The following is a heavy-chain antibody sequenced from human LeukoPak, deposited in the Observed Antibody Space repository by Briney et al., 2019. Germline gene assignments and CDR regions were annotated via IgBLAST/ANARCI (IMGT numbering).Heavy chain of an antibody. D-gene: IGHD3-9*01. V-gene: IGHV3-48*03. CDR2: ISRSGNNK. CDR1: GFTFSSYE. J-gene: IGHJ4*02. CDR3: AKWGEYDILTGYYGSDY. Sequence: GGSLRLSCAASGFTFSSYEMNWVRQAPGKGLEWVSYISRSGNNKNDADSVKGRFTISRDNAKNSLYLQMNSLRDEATAVYYCAKWGEYDILTGYYGSDYWGQGTLVTVSS.